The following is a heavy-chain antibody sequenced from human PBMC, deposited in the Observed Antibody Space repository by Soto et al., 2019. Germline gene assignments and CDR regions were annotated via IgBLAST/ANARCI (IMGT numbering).Heavy chain of an antibody. D-gene: IGHD3-10*01. CDR1: GGTFSSYA. Sequence: QVQLVQSGAEVKKPGSSVKVSCKASGGTFSSYAISWVRQAPGQGLEWMGGIIPIFGTANYAQKFQGRVTITADESTSTAYMELSSLRSEDTAVYYCAKAYGSGSYYTDEHYYYYYGMDVWGQGTTVTVSS. CDR2: IIPIFGTA. CDR3: AKAYGSGSYYTDEHYYYYYGMDV. J-gene: IGHJ6*02. V-gene: IGHV1-69*12.